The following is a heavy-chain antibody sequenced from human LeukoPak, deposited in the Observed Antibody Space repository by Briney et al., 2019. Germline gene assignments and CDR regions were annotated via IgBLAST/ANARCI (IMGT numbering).Heavy chain of an antibody. CDR3: ARDEKKYCSGGSCPAYFDY. V-gene: IGHV1-18*01. J-gene: IGHJ4*02. CDR2: ISGGYNGDS. Sequence: ASVKVSCKASGYTFTSYGISWVRQAPGQGLEWMGWISGGYNGDSNYALKLRGRLTMTTDTSTSTAYMELRSLRSDDTAVYYCARDEKKYCSGGSCPAYFDYWGQGTLVTVSS. CDR1: GYTFTSYG. D-gene: IGHD2-15*01.